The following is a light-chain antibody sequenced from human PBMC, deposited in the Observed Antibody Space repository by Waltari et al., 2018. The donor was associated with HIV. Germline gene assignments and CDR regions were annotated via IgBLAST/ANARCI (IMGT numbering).Light chain of an antibody. Sequence: DVVMTQSPLSLPVTLGQPASISCRSSQSLVYRNGNTYLNWFQQRPGQSPRRLIYKVSSRDSGVPDRFSGSGSGSDVTLKISRVEAEDVGVYYCMQGTHWPYTFGQGTKLKIK. CDR2: KVS. V-gene: IGKV2-30*01. CDR1: QSLVYRNGNTY. CDR3: MQGTHWPYT. J-gene: IGKJ2*01.